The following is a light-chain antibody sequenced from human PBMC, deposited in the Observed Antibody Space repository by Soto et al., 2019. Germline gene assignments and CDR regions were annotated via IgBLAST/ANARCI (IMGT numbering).Light chain of an antibody. J-gene: IGKJ1*01. V-gene: IGKV1-16*02. CDR1: QGIRDY. Sequence: DIQMTQSPSSLSASVGDRVTITCRASQGIRDYLAWFQHKPGKAPKSLIYAASNLRSGVPSKFSGSGSGTDFTLIISSLQPEDSATYYCQQYNSYPLTFGQGTKVDIK. CDR3: QQYNSYPLT. CDR2: AAS.